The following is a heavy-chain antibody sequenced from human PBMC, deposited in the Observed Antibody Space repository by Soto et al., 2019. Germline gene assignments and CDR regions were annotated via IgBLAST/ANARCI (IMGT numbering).Heavy chain of an antibody. Sequence: QVQLQESGPGLVKPSETLSLTCTVSGGSISSYYWSWIRQPPGKGLEWIGYIYYSGSTNYNPSLKSRVTISVDTSKNQFSLKLSSVTAADTAVYYCARRRDGDNFDYWGQGTLVTVSS. V-gene: IGHV4-59*01. CDR1: GGSISSYY. J-gene: IGHJ4*02. CDR2: IYYSGST. CDR3: ARRRDGDNFDY.